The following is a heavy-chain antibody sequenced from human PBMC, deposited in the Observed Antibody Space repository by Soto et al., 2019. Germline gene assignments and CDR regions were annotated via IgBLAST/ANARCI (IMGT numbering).Heavy chain of an antibody. J-gene: IGHJ4*02. D-gene: IGHD1-26*01. CDR3: GSRQRLGAFDY. V-gene: IGHV1-3*01. Sequence: ASVKVSCKASGYTFTSYAMHWVRQAPGQRLEWMGWINAGNGNTKYSQKFQGRVTITRDTSASTAYMELSSLRSEDTAIYYCGSRQRLGAFDYWGQGTPVTVSS. CDR1: GYTFTSYA. CDR2: INAGNGNT.